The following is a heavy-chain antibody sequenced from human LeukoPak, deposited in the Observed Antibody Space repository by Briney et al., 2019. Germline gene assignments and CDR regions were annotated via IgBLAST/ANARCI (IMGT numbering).Heavy chain of an antibody. J-gene: IGHJ4*02. CDR1: GGSISSGSYY. CDR2: IYTSGST. V-gene: IGHV4-61*02. D-gene: IGHD1-7*01. Sequence: SETLSLTCTVSGGSISSGSYYWSWIRQPAGKGLEWIGRIYTSGSTNYNPSLKSRVTISVDTSKNQFSLKLSSVTAADTAVYYCARVPYNWNYADYYFDYWGQGTLVTASS. CDR3: ARVPYNWNYADYYFDY.